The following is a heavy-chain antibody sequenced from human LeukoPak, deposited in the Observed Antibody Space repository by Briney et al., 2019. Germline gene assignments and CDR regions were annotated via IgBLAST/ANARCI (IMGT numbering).Heavy chain of an antibody. Sequence: GGSLRLSCAASGITVTSNYMSWVPQAPGKGLEWGSFICSGGSPFYPVPVKGRFPICRHNSKNTLYVEMNSVSAEDRAVYYCARVSRNTAMVTYFDYWGQGTVVTVSS. CDR3: ARVSRNTAMVTYFDY. V-gene: IGHV3-53*01. CDR1: GITVTSNY. CDR2: ICSGGSP. D-gene: IGHD5-18*01. J-gene: IGHJ4*02.